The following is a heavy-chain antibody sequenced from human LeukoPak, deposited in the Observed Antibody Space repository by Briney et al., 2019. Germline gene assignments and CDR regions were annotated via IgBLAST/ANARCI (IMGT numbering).Heavy chain of an antibody. CDR1: GGSFSGYY. Sequence: SSETLSLTCAVYGGSFSGYYWSWIRQPPGKGLERIGQINHSGSTNYNPSLKSRVTISVDTSKNQFSLKLSSVTAADTAAYYCARQGESSSWYYYYYYYMDVWGKGTTVTVSS. J-gene: IGHJ6*03. CDR3: ARQGESSSWYYYYYYYMDV. D-gene: IGHD6-13*01. V-gene: IGHV4-34*01. CDR2: INHSGST.